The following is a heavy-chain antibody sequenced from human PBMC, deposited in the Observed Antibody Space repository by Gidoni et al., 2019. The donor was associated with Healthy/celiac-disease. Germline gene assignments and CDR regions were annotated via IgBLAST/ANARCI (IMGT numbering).Heavy chain of an antibody. J-gene: IGHJ4*02. Sequence: EVQLLESGGGLVQPGGSLRLSCAASGFIFSSYAMSWVRQAPGKGLEWFSAISGSGGTTYYADSVKGRFTISRDNSKNTLDLQMNSLRAEDTAVYYCAKDKVVPAAIFDYWGQGTLVTVSS. CDR3: AKDKVVPAAIFDY. CDR2: ISGSGGTT. D-gene: IGHD2-2*01. CDR1: GFIFSSYA. V-gene: IGHV3-23*01.